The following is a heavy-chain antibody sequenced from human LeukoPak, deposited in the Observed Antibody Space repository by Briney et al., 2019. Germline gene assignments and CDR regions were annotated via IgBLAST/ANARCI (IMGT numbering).Heavy chain of an antibody. D-gene: IGHD7-27*01. CDR1: GFTFSSYW. CDR2: ISSSSYI. CDR3: ARGHTNNSGRDY. J-gene: IGHJ4*02. V-gene: IGHV3-21*01. Sequence: KAGGSLRLSCAASGFTFSSYWMTWVRQAPGKGLEWVSSISSSSYIYYADSVKGRFTISRDNAKNSLYLQMNSLRAEDTAVYYCARGHTNNSGRDYWGQGTLVTVSS.